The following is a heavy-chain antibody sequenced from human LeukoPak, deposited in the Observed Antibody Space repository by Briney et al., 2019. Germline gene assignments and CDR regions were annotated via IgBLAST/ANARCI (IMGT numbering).Heavy chain of an antibody. J-gene: IGHJ2*01. Sequence: GGSLRLSCAASGFTFSSYAMHWVRQAPGKGLEWVAVISYDGSNKYYADSVKGRFTISRDNSKNTLYLQMNSLRAEDTAVYYCARRRDYYDSSGYPPWYFDLWGRGTLVTVSS. V-gene: IGHV3-30-3*01. CDR3: ARRRDYYDSSGYPPWYFDL. CDR2: ISYDGSNK. D-gene: IGHD3-22*01. CDR1: GFTFSSYA.